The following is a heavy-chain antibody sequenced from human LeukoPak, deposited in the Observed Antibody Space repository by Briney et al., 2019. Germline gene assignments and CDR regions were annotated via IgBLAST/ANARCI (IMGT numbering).Heavy chain of an antibody. CDR3: ARSPTLYFGADY. J-gene: IGHJ4*02. Sequence: PSETLSRTCTVSGGSISSYYWSWIRQPPGKGLEWIGYIYYSGSTNYNPSLKSRVTISVDTSKNQFSLKLSSVTAADTAVYYCARSPTLYFGADYWGQGTLVTVSS. CDR2: IYYSGST. D-gene: IGHD3-10*01. V-gene: IGHV4-59*01. CDR1: GGSISSYY.